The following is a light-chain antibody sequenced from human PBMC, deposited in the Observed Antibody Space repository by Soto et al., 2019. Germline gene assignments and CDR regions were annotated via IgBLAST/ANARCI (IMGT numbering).Light chain of an antibody. J-gene: IGKJ4*01. CDR1: QSVSSSY. CDR3: QQFSSYPLT. CDR2: GAS. Sequence: EIVLTQSPGTLSLSPVERARLSCRSSQSVSSSYLAWYQQKPGQAPRLLIYGASSRATGIPDRCSGGGSGTDCTLTSSRLEPEDFAVYYGQQFSSYPLTFGGGTKVDIK. V-gene: IGKV3-20*01.